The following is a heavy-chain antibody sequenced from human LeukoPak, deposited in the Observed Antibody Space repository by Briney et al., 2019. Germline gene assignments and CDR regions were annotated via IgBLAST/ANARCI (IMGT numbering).Heavy chain of an antibody. V-gene: IGHV1-18*01. CDR1: GYTFTSYG. Sequence: ASVKVSCKASGYTFTSYGISWVRQAPGQGLEWMGWISAYNGNTNYAQKLQGRVTMTTDTSTSTAYMELRSLRSDDTAVYYCARVTDDSSGYPYFDYWGQGTLVTVSS. CDR2: ISAYNGNT. D-gene: IGHD3-22*01. CDR3: ARVTDDSSGYPYFDY. J-gene: IGHJ4*02.